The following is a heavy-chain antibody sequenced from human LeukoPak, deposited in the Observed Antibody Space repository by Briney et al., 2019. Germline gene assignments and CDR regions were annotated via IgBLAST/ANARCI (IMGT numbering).Heavy chain of an antibody. Sequence: SVKVSCKASGGTFSSYAISWVRQAPGQGLEWMGGIIPIFGTANYAQKFQGRATITADESTSTAYMELSSLRSEDTAVYYCATHPDILVVPAAGVFDYWGQRTLVTVSS. CDR2: IIPIFGTA. CDR1: GGTFSSYA. D-gene: IGHD2-2*01. CDR3: ATHPDILVVPAAGVFDY. V-gene: IGHV1-69*13. J-gene: IGHJ4*02.